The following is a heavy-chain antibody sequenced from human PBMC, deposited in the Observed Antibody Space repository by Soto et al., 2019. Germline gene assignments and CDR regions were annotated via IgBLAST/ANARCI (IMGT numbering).Heavy chain of an antibody. CDR1: GITFSNAW. CDR3: TTTRPGTNVFDN. V-gene: IGHV3-15*01. Sequence: EVQLVGSGGGLVEPGGSLRLSCAASGITFSNAWMNWVRKAPGKGLEYIGRIRSETNGGTTQYAAPVEGRFTVSRDDPKTTLYLQMSGLKYEDTAVYYCTTTRPGTNVFDNWGQGTLVTVSS. D-gene: IGHD6-13*01. CDR2: IRSETNGGTT. J-gene: IGHJ3*02.